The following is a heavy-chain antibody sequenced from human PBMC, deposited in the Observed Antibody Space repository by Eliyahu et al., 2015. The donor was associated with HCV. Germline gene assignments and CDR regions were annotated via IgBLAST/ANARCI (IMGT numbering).Heavy chain of an antibody. CDR2: IKQDGSEK. CDR1: GFTFSSYW. D-gene: IGHD7-27*01. CDR3: ARAPGALKNAEYFQH. V-gene: IGHV3-7*01. Sequence: EVQLVESGGGLVQPGGSLRLSCAASGFTFSSYWMSWVRQAPGKGLEWVANIKQDGSEKYYVDSVKGRFTISRDNAKNSLYLQMNSLRAEDTPVYYCARAPGALKNAEYFQHWGQGTLVTVSS. J-gene: IGHJ1*01.